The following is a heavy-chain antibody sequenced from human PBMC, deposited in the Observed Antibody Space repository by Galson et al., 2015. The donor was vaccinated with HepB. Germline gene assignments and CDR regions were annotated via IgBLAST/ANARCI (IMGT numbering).Heavy chain of an antibody. CDR3: ARGRPQGGREQLVYLSPTQYYYYYGMDV. V-gene: IGHV1-69*06. J-gene: IGHJ6*02. CDR1: GGTFSSYA. Sequence: SVKVSCKASGGTFSSYAISWVRQAPGQGLEWMGGIIPIFGTANYAQKFQGRVTITADKSTSTAYMELSSLRSEDTAVYYCARGRPQGGREQLVYLSPTQYYYYYGMDVWGQGTTVTVSS. D-gene: IGHD6-6*01. CDR2: IIPIFGTA.